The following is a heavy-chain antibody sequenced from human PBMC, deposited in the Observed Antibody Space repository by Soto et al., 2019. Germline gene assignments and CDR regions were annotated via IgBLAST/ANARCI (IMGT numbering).Heavy chain of an antibody. CDR1: GYTFTSYG. CDR3: ARDRIAAGEEYYFYY. Sequence: GASVKVSCKASGYTFTSYGISWVRQAPGQGLEWMGWISAYNGNTNYAQKLQGRVTMTTDTSTSTAYMELRSLRSDDTAVYYCARDRIAAGEEYYFYYWGQGTLVTVSS. D-gene: IGHD6-13*01. V-gene: IGHV1-18*01. J-gene: IGHJ4*02. CDR2: ISAYNGNT.